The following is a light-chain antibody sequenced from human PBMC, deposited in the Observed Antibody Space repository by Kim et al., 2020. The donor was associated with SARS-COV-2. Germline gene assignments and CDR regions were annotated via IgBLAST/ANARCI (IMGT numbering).Light chain of an antibody. CDR1: SSDVGGYDY. CDR2: DVT. V-gene: IGLV2-8*01. Sequence: QSALTQPPSASGSPGQSVTISCTGTSSDVGGYDYVSWYQQHPGKAPKLMIYDVTKRPSGVPNRFSGSKSGNTASLTVSGLQAEDEAVYYCSSYASSNTVLFGGGTTLTVL. J-gene: IGLJ2*01. CDR3: SSYASSNTVL.